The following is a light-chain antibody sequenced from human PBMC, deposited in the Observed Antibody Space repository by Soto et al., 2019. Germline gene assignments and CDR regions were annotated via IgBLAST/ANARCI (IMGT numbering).Light chain of an antibody. J-gene: IGLJ2*01. CDR1: SSNIETFT. Sequence: QSVLTQPPSASGAPGQRVTISCSGSSSNIETFTVSWYRQLPGTAPKVLIYSSNQRSSGVPDRFSGSKSGTSASLAVSGLQSEDEADYYCAAWDDSLNGVVFGGGTKLTVL. V-gene: IGLV1-44*01. CDR2: SSN. CDR3: AAWDDSLNGVV.